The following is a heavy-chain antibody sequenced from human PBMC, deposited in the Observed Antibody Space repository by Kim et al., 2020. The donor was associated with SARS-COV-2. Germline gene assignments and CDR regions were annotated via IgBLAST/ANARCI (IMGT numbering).Heavy chain of an antibody. V-gene: IGHV1-24*01. D-gene: IGHD3-10*01. CDR3: ATAQTVRGVIKHYYYYYGMDV. CDR1: GYTLTELS. Sequence: ASVKVSCTVSGYTLTELSMHWVRQAPGKGLEWMGGFDPEDGETIYAQKFQGRVTMTEDTSTDTAYMELSSLRSEDTAVYYCATAQTVRGVIKHYYYYYGMDVWGQGTTVTVSS. CDR2: FDPEDGET. J-gene: IGHJ6*02.